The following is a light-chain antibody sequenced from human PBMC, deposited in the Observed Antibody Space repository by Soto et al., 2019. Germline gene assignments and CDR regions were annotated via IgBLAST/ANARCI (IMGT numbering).Light chain of an antibody. V-gene: IGKV3-20*01. CDR3: QQYAGSPPAT. CDR2: GAS. CDR1: QSVSNNY. J-gene: IGKJ1*01. Sequence: EIVLTQSPGTLSLSPGERATLSCRASQSVSNNYLAWYQQKPGQAPRLLIYGASSRATGIPDRFSGSGSGTDFTLTISRLEPEDFAVYYCQQYAGSPPATFGQGTKLEIK.